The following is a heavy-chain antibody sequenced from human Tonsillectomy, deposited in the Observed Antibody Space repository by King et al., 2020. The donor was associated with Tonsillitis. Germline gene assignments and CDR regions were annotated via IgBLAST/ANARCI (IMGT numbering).Heavy chain of an antibody. CDR2: IDPSDSHT. CDR1: GYSFISYW. Sequence: QLVQSGAEVKKPGESLRISCKVSGYSFISYWINWVRQIPGKGLEWMGRIDPSDSHTNYSPSFQGHVSTSADKSIRTAYLQWSSLKAPDTAIYFCARSEQELSTYYYYYYMDVWGKGTTVTVSS. V-gene: IGHV5-10-1*03. CDR3: ARSEQELSTYYYYYYMDV. J-gene: IGHJ6*03. D-gene: IGHD6-13*01.